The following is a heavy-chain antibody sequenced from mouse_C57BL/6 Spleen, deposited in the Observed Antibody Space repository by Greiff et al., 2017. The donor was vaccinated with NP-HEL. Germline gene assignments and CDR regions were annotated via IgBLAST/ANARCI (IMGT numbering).Heavy chain of an antibody. CDR2: IYPRSGNT. J-gene: IGHJ4*01. CDR1: GYTFTSYG. CDR3: ARSMVTTPYAMDY. D-gene: IGHD2-2*01. V-gene: IGHV1-81*01. Sequence: QVQLKESGAELARPGASVKLSCKASGYTFTSYGISWVKQRTGQGLEWIGEIYPRSGNTYYNEKFKGKATLTADKSSSTAYMELRSLTSEDSAVYFCARSMVTTPYAMDYWGQGTSVTVSS.